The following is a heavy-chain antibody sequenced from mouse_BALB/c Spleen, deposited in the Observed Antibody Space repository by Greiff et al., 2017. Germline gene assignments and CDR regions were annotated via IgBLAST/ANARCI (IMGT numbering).Heavy chain of an antibody. CDR3: TRGVPYFDY. Sequence: QVQLKQPGAELVRPGASVKLSCKASGYTFTSYWINWVKQRPGQGLEWIGNIYPSDSYTNYNQKFKDKATLTVDKSSSTAYMQLSSPTSEDSAVYYCTRGVPYFDYWGQGTTLTVSS. CDR2: IYPSDSYT. J-gene: IGHJ2*01. CDR1: GYTFTSYW. V-gene: IGHV1-69*02.